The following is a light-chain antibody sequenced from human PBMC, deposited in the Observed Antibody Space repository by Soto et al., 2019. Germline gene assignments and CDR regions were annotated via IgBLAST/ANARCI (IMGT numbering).Light chain of an antibody. CDR1: SSDIGDYEY. CDR2: EVS. CDR3: SSFVGTNAV. J-gene: IGLJ7*01. V-gene: IGLV2-8*01. Sequence: QSALTQPPSASGSPGQSVTISCTGTSSDIGDYEYVSWYQQHPGKAPKLMIYEVSERPSGVPDRFSGSKSGNTASLTVSGLQAEDEAAYYCSSFVGTNAVFGTGTQLTVL.